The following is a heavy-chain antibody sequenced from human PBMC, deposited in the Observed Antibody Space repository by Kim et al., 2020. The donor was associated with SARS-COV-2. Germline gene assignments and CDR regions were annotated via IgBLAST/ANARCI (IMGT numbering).Heavy chain of an antibody. Sequence: GGSLRLFCAASGFTFSSYWMSWVRQAPGKGLEWVANIKQDGSEKYYVDSVKGRFTISRDNAKNSLYLQMNSLRAEDTAVYYCARDRNSYYYGMDVWGQGTTVTVSS. CDR2: IKQDGSEK. D-gene: IGHD1-1*01. CDR3: ARDRNSYYYGMDV. J-gene: IGHJ6*02. CDR1: GFTFSSYW. V-gene: IGHV3-7*03.